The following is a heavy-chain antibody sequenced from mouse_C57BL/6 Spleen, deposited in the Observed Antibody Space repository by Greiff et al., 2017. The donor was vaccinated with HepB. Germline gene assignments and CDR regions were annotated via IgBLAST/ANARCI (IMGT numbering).Heavy chain of an antibody. CDR1: GYSITSGYY. V-gene: IGHV3-6*01. Sequence: ESGPGLVKPSQSLSLTCSVTGYSITSGYYWNWIRQFPGNKLEWMGYISYDGSNNYNPSLKNRISITRDTSKNQFFLKLNSVTTEDTATYYCAREGDYYYGSSPYYYAMDYWGQGTSVTVSS. CDR2: ISYDGSN. CDR3: AREGDYYYGSSPYYYAMDY. J-gene: IGHJ4*01. D-gene: IGHD1-1*01.